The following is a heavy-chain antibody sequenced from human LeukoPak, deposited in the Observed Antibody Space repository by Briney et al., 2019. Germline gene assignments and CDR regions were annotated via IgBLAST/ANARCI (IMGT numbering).Heavy chain of an antibody. D-gene: IGHD6-13*01. V-gene: IGHV4-39*07. CDR1: GGSISSSSYY. CDR2: IFYSGIT. J-gene: IGHJ4*02. CDR3: ASGLRGSSSWYSRFDY. Sequence: SETLSLTCTVSGGSISSSSYYWGWIRQPPGKGLEWIGIIFYSGITYYNPSLKSRVTISVDTSKNQFSLKLSSVTAAGTAVYYCASGLRGSSSWYSRFDYWGQGTLVTVSS.